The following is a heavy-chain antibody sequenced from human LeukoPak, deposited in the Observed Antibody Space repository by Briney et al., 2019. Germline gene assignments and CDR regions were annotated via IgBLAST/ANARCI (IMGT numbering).Heavy chain of an antibody. D-gene: IGHD5-18*01. CDR2: IKSATGGRTT. CDR3: TTSLRRYSFVDY. J-gene: IGHJ4*02. CDR1: GFTFSSAW. V-gene: IGHV3-15*01. Sequence: GGSLRLSCAASGFTFSSAWMNWVRQAPRKGLEWVGHIKSATGGRTTGYAAPVQGRFSHTRDEAKSTVYLQMNSLTTEDTAMYYWTTSLRRYSFVDYWGQGGLVTVSS.